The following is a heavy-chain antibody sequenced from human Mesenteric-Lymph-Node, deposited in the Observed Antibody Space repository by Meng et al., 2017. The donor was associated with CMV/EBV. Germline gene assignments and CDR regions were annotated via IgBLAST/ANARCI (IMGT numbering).Heavy chain of an antibody. Sequence: GGSLRLSCAASGFTFSDYYMSWIRQAPGKGLEWVAVISYDGSNKYYADSVKGRFTISRDNSKNTLYLQMNSLRAEDTAVYYCARLKVVGATRGADYWGQGTLVTVSS. J-gene: IGHJ4*02. CDR1: GFTFSDYY. V-gene: IGHV3-30-3*01. CDR2: ISYDGSNK. CDR3: ARLKVVGATRGADY. D-gene: IGHD1-26*01.